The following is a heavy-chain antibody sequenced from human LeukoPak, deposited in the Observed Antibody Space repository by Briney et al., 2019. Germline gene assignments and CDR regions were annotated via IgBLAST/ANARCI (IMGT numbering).Heavy chain of an antibody. V-gene: IGHV4-59*01. Sequence: PSETLSVTCTVSGGSISSYYWSWIRQPPGKGLEWIGYIYYSGSTNYNPSLKSRVTISVDTSKNQFSLKLSSVTAADTAVYYCARARIAVAGILYYYYGMDVWGQGTTVTVSS. CDR2: IYYSGST. D-gene: IGHD6-19*01. CDR3: ARARIAVAGILYYYYGMDV. CDR1: GGSISSYY. J-gene: IGHJ6*02.